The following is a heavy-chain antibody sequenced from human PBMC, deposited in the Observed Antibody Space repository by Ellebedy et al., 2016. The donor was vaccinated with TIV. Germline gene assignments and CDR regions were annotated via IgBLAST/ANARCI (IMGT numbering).Heavy chain of an antibody. D-gene: IGHD2/OR15-2a*01. CDR3: ARGVLSGY. CDR2: ISGSSDDT. Sequence: GESLKISCEAAGFNFRTYAMTWVRQAPGKGLEWVASISGSSDDTYYVDSVKGRFTISRDNSKNTVYLQMNSLRAEDTAVYYCARGVLSGYWGQGTLVTVSS. V-gene: IGHV3-23*01. J-gene: IGHJ4*02. CDR1: GFNFRTYA.